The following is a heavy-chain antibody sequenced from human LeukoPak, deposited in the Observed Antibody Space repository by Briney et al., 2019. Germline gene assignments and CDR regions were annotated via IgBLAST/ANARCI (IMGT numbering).Heavy chain of an antibody. CDR1: AGSITSGLYC. V-gene: IGHV4-39*01. D-gene: IGHD2-21*02. CDR2: IYYSGST. J-gene: IGHJ4*02. CDR3: ARLCQVTTCAKFEY. Sequence: SETLSLTCTVSAGSITSGLYCWGWIRQSPGKGLAWIGSIYYSGSTFYSASFESRVTMSVDTSTNQFSLNLRSVTAADTAVYYCARLCQVTTCAKFEYWGQGILVTVPS.